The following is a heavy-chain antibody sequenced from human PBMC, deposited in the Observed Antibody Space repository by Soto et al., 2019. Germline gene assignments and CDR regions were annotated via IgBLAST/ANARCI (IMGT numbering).Heavy chain of an antibody. D-gene: IGHD3-22*01. CDR3: ARGVGSSDSSGYPFDY. CDR1: GDTLSTYY. V-gene: IGHV1-46*03. J-gene: IGHJ4*02. CDR2: INPRSGKT. Sequence: VQLVQSGAEVKRPGASVKISCKASGDTLSTYYMHWARQAPGQGLEWRGIINPRSGKTNYPQKCPDGGPMPRDTTTTTGYMELSTPRSEATAMYYCARGVGSSDSSGYPFDYWGQGTMITFSS.